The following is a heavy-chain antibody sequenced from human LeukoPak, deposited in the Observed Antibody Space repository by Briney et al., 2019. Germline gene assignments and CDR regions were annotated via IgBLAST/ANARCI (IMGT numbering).Heavy chain of an antibody. Sequence: GGSLRLSCAVSGFTFSTYWMSWVRLAPGKGLEWVANMKQDGNEEYYVDSVKGRFTISRDNAKNSLYLQMNSLRAEDTAVYYCARPYSSGWYGVFNYWGQGTLVTVSS. CDR3: ARPYSSGWYGVFNY. D-gene: IGHD6-19*01. V-gene: IGHV3-7*05. J-gene: IGHJ4*02. CDR1: GFTFSTYW. CDR2: MKQDGNEE.